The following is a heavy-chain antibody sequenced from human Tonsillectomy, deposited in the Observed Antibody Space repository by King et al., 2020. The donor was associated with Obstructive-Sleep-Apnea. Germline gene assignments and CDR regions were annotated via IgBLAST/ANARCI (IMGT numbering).Heavy chain of an antibody. CDR2: IDWDDDI. CDR3: ARMLRFLEWANYFDY. J-gene: IGHJ4*02. D-gene: IGHD3-3*01. CDR1: GFSLSTSGMC. Sequence: LTLKESGPALVKPTQTLTLTCTFSGFSLSTSGMCVSWIRQPPGKALEWLARIDWDDDIYYSTSLKTRLTISKDTSKNQVVLTMTNMDPVDTATYYCARMLRFLEWANYFDYWGQGTLVTVSS. V-gene: IGHV2-70*15.